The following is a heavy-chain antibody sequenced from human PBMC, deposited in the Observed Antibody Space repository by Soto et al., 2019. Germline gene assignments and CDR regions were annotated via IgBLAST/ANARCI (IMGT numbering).Heavy chain of an antibody. D-gene: IGHD1-26*01. V-gene: IGHV1-2*02. J-gene: IGHJ4*02. CDR1: GYTFTGHY. CDR2: IGPESGAT. Sequence: GASVKVSCKASGYTFTGHYIHWVRQAPEQGPEWMGEIGPESGATRYAQKVQGRVTMTRDMSITTVYMELNNLSPDETAVYYRGRGRSGQIVVFYWGQGTPVTVSS. CDR3: GRGRSGQIVVFY.